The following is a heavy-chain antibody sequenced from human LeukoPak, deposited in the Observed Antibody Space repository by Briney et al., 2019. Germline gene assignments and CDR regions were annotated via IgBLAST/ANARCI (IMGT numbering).Heavy chain of an antibody. J-gene: IGHJ3*02. CDR2: ISPYNDYT. Sequence: ASVKVSCKASGYTFTNYSISWVRQAPGQGLEWMGWISPYNDYTNYAQKLQGRVTMTTDTSTSTGYMELRSLRSDDTAVYYCARWYCSSTSCYAGAFDMWGQGTMVTVSS. CDR3: ARWYCSSTSCYAGAFDM. CDR1: GYTFTNYS. V-gene: IGHV1-18*04. D-gene: IGHD2-2*01.